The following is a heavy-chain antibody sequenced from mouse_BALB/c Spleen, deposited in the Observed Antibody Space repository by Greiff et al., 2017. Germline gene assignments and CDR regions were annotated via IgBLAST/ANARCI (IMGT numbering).Heavy chain of an antibody. CDR2: IYPGNSDT. Sequence: SGTVLARPGASVKMSCTASGYTFTSYWMHWVKQRPGQGLEWIGAIYPGNSDTSYNQKFKGKAKLTAVTSTSTAYMELSSLTNEDSAVYYGTTFSYYGNPWFAYWGQGTLVTVSA. CDR3: TTFSYYGNPWFAY. D-gene: IGHD2-1*01. CDR1: GYTFTSYW. V-gene: IGHV1-5*01. J-gene: IGHJ3*01.